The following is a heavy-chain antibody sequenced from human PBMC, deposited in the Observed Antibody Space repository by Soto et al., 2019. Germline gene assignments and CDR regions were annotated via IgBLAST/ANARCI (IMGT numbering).Heavy chain of an antibody. Sequence: EVQLVESGGGLVQPGGSLRLSCAASGFTFSTYWMSWVRQAPGKGLEWVANIKQDGSEEYYVDSVKGRFTISRDSAKNSLYLQMNSLRAEDTAVYYCARESGGPDYWGQGTLVTVSS. CDR1: GFTFSTYW. D-gene: IGHD2-15*01. CDR3: ARESGGPDY. J-gene: IGHJ4*02. V-gene: IGHV3-7*01. CDR2: IKQDGSEE.